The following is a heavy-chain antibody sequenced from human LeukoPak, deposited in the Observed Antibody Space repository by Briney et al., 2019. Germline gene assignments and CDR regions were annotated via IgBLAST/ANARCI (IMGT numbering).Heavy chain of an antibody. J-gene: IGHJ4*02. V-gene: IGHV3-48*03. CDR2: ISSSGSTI. Sequence: GGSLRLSCAASGFTFSSYEMNWVRQAPGKGLEWVSYISSSGSTIYYADSVKGRFTISRDNAKNSLYLQMNSLRAEDTAVYYCTRDQVSVAGTGIDYWGQGTLVTVSS. D-gene: IGHD6-19*01. CDR1: GFTFSSYE. CDR3: TRDQVSVAGTGIDY.